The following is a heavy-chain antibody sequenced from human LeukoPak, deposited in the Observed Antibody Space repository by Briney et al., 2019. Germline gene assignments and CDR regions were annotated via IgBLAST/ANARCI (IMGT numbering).Heavy chain of an antibody. J-gene: IGHJ4*02. CDR3: ARGAGSKSITSWYPRFCDY. V-gene: IGHV3-30*02. CDR2: IRYDGSNK. Sequence: GGSLRLSCAASGFTFSSYGMHWVRQAPGKGLEWVAFIRYDGSNKYYADSVKGRFTISRDNSKNTLYLQMNSLRAEDTAVYYCARGAGSKSITSWYPRFCDYWGQGTLVTVSS. D-gene: IGHD6-13*01. CDR1: GFTFSSYG.